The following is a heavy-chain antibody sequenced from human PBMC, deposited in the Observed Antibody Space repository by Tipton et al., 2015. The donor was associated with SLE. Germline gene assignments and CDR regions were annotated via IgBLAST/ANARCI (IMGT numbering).Heavy chain of an antibody. CDR3: AAADAGYDTSWYRFDY. CDR1: GGSFSDYY. CDR2: IYYSGST. Sequence: TLSLTCAVYGGSFSDYYWSWIRQSPERGLEWIGYIYYSGSTNYNPSLKSRVTMSVDMSTNQFSLRLTSVTAADTAVYYCAAADAGYDTSWYRFDYWGRGTLVTVSS. D-gene: IGHD2-2*01. J-gene: IGHJ4*02. V-gene: IGHV4-59*07.